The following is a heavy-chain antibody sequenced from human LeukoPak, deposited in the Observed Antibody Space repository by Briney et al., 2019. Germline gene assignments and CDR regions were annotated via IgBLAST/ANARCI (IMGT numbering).Heavy chain of an antibody. CDR3: ARGLRGRSGYYFDS. V-gene: IGHV4-30-4*01. CDR1: IDSISSGDYY. Sequence: SQTLSLTCTVSIDSISSGDYYWNWIRQPPGKGLEWIGYIYYSGSTYYNPSLRCRVTISVDTSTTQFSLRLTSVTAADTAVYYCARGLRGRSGYYFDSWGQGTLVTVSS. CDR2: IYYSGST. J-gene: IGHJ4*02.